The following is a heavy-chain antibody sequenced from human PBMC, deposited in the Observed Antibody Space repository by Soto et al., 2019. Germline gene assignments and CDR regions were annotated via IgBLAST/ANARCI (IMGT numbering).Heavy chain of an antibody. CDR2: IYYSGST. J-gene: IGHJ4*02. V-gene: IGHV4-59*01. CDR3: ARGKGDTAMVKLDY. Sequence: SETLSLTCAVSGGSISSYYWSWIRQPPGKGLEWIGYIYYSGSTNYNPSLKSRVTISVDTSKNQFSLKLSSVTAADTAVYYCARGKGDTAMVKLDYWGQGTLVTVSS. D-gene: IGHD5-18*01. CDR1: GGSISSYY.